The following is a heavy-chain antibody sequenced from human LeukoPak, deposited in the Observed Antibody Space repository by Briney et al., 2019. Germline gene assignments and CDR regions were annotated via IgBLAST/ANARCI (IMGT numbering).Heavy chain of an antibody. CDR1: GGSISSGAYY. CDR3: ARGLSGYGASDY. CDR2: IYHTGNT. J-gene: IGHJ4*02. Sequence: SETLSLTCSVSGGSISSGAYYWSWIRQFPGRGLEWIAYIYHTGNTYYNPSLKSRLTISLDTSKNQFSLKLSSVTAADTAVYYCARGLSGYGASDYWGQGTLVTVSS. D-gene: IGHD3-22*01. V-gene: IGHV4-31*03.